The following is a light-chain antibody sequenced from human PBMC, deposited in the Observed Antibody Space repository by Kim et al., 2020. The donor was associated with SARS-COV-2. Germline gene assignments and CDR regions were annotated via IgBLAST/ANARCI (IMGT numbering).Light chain of an antibody. V-gene: IGKV1-33*01. CDR2: DAS. Sequence: ASVGDRVTITCQASQDISNYLNWYQQKPGKAPKLLIYDASNFETGVPSRFSGSGSGTDFTFTISSLQPEDIATYYCQQYDNLPPLTFGGGTKLEI. CDR1: QDISNY. CDR3: QQYDNLPPLT. J-gene: IGKJ4*01.